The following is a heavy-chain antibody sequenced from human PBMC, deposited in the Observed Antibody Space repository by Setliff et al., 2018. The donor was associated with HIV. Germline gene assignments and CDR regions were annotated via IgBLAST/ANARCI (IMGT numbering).Heavy chain of an antibody. D-gene: IGHD2-21*01. Sequence: PSETLSLTCAVSGYSISSGYYWGWIRQPPGEGLEWIGSIYHSGSTYYNPSLKSRVTISVDTSKNQFSLKLSSVTAADTAVYYCASSIVVDAFDIWGQGTMVTVSS. CDR2: IYHSGST. CDR1: GYSISSGYY. V-gene: IGHV4-38-2*01. J-gene: IGHJ3*02. CDR3: ASSIVVDAFDI.